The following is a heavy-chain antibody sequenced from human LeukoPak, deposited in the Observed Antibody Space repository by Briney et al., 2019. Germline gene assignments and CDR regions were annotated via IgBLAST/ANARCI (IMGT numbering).Heavy chain of an antibody. CDR3: AKSKGLLWFGELLPGLDY. J-gene: IGHJ4*02. CDR2: ISGSGGST. D-gene: IGHD3-10*01. Sequence: GGSLRLSCAASGFTFSSYAMSWVRQAPGKGLEWVSAISGSGGSTYYADSVKGRFTISRDNSKNTLYLQMNSLRAEDTAVYYCAKSKGLLWFGELLPGLDYWGQGTLVTVSS. V-gene: IGHV3-23*01. CDR1: GFTFSSYA.